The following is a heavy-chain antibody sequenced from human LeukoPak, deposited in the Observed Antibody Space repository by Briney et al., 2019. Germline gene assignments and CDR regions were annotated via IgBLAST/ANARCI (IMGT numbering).Heavy chain of an antibody. CDR1: GFTFRIYS. Sequence: XGSLRLSCAASGFTFRIYSMNWVRQAPGTGLEWVSSIGPGSGNIYYADSVKGRFTISRDNDKNSLYLQMNSLRAEDTAVYYCARDRGARGRGLAWGQGTQVTVSS. D-gene: IGHD3-10*01. J-gene: IGHJ5*02. CDR2: IGPGSGNI. CDR3: ARDRGARGRGLA. V-gene: IGHV3-21*01.